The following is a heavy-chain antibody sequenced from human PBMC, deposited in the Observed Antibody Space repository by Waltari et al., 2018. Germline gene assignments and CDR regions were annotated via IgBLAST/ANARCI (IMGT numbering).Heavy chain of an antibody. CDR2: FDPEAGET. D-gene: IGHD4-17*01. CDR3: ATDRAGPPTYGDLQSRFFDY. V-gene: IGHV1-24*01. CDR1: GYTLTELS. J-gene: IGHJ4*02. Sequence: QVQLVQSGAEVKKPGASVKVSCKVSGYTLTELSMHWVRQAPGKGLEWMGGFDPEAGETIYAQKFQGRVTMTEDTSTDTAYMELSSLRSEDTAVYYCATDRAGPPTYGDLQSRFFDYWGQGTLVTVSS.